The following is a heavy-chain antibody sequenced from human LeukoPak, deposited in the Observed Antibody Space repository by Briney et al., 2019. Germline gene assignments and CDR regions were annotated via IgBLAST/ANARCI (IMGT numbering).Heavy chain of an antibody. V-gene: IGHV3-30*18. CDR3: AKFPHYYDSIVYYAY. CDR1: GFTFSSYG. D-gene: IGHD3-22*01. Sequence: GGSLRLSCAASGFTFSSYGMHWVRQAPGKGLEWVAVISYDGSNKYYADSVKGRFTISRDNSKNTLYLQMNSLRAEDTAVYYCAKFPHYYDSIVYYAYGGQGPLVTVSS. J-gene: IGHJ4*02. CDR2: ISYDGSNK.